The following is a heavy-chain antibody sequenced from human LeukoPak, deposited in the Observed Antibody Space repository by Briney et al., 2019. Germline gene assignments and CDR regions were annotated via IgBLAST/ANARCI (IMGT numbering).Heavy chain of an antibody. J-gene: IGHJ4*02. Sequence: SETLSLTCTVSGGSISSGDYYWSWIRQPPGKGLEWIGYIYYSGSTYYNPPLKSRVTISVDTSKNQFSLKLSSVTAADTAVYYCARDLYGDYFDYWGQGTLVTVSS. D-gene: IGHD4-17*01. V-gene: IGHV4-30-4*01. CDR3: ARDLYGDYFDY. CDR2: IYYSGST. CDR1: GGSISSGDYY.